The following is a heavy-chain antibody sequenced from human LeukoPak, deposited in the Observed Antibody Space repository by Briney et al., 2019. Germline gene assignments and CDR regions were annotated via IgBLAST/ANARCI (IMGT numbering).Heavy chain of an antibody. CDR3: ARGHYYASGYYYMDV. J-gene: IGHJ6*03. CDR1: GGSISSGDDY. D-gene: IGHD3-10*01. V-gene: IGHV4-30-4*01. Sequence: PSESLSLTCTVSGGSISSGDDYWSWIRQPPGKGLEWIGYIYYIGITYYKPSLERRLIISVDRSKNQFSLELSSVTAADTAVYFCARGHYYASGYYYMDVWGKGTTVTVSS. CDR2: IYYIGIT.